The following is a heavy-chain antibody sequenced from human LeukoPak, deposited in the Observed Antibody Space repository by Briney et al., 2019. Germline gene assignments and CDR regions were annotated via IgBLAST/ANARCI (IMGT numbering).Heavy chain of an antibody. CDR2: IRSKANSYAT. CDR1: GFTFSGSV. Sequence: GGSLRLSCAASGFTFSGSVMHWVRQASGKGLEWVGRIRSKANSYATAYAASVKGRFTISRDDPKNMAYLQMTSLKTEDTAVYYCTSHIDYYDSSGQHYWGQGTLVTVSS. D-gene: IGHD3-22*01. V-gene: IGHV3-73*01. J-gene: IGHJ4*02. CDR3: TSHIDYYDSSGQHY.